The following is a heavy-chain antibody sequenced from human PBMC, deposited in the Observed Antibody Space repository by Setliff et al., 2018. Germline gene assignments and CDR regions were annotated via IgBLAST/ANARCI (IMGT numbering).Heavy chain of an antibody. D-gene: IGHD3-3*01. CDR2: IYYSGST. J-gene: IGHJ6*02. Sequence: SETLSLTCTVSGGSISSYYWSWIRQPPGKGLEWIGYIYYSGSTNYNPSLKSQVTISVDTSKNQFSLKLSSVTAADTAVYYCAREGYYNFWSGFMDVWGQGTTVTVSS. CDR1: GGSISSYY. CDR3: AREGYYNFWSGFMDV. V-gene: IGHV4-59*01.